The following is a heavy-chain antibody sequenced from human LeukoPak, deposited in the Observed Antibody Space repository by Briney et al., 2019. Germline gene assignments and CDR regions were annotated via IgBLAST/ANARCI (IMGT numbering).Heavy chain of an antibody. J-gene: IGHJ4*02. CDR2: INPSGGST. CDR1: GYVFTSHY. Sequence: ASVKVSCKASGYVFTSHYIHRMRQAPGHGLEWMGMINPSGGSTSYAQKFQDRVTMTRDTSTSTVYLELSSLRSEDTAVYYCARAYSTSSPFDYWGQGTLVTVSS. D-gene: IGHD6-6*01. CDR3: ARAYSTSSPFDY. V-gene: IGHV1-46*01.